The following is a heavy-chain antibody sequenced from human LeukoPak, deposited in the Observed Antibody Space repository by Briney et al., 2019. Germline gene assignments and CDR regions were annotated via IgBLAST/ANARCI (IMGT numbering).Heavy chain of an antibody. J-gene: IGHJ4*02. Sequence: SETLSLTCTVSGGSISSYYWSWIRQPPGKGLEWLGYMYYSGSTNYNPSLKSRVTISIDTSKNQFSLKLSSVTAADRAVYYCAGGGYSYGLPTTDYWGQGTLVTVSS. CDR2: MYYSGST. CDR1: GGSISSYY. D-gene: IGHD5-18*01. V-gene: IGHV4-59*01. CDR3: AGGGYSYGLPTTDY.